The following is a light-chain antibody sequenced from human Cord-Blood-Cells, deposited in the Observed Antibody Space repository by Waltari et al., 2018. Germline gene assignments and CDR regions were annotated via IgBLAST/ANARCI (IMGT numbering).Light chain of an antibody. Sequence: QPVLTQPPSASGTPGQRVTISCSGSSPNIGINTETWYQQLPGTAPKLLIYSNNQRPAGVPGRFSGSKSGTSASLAISGLQSEDEADYYCAAWDDSLNGVFGGGTKLTVL. J-gene: IGLJ3*02. CDR1: SPNIGINT. CDR3: AAWDDSLNGV. CDR2: SNN. V-gene: IGLV1-44*01.